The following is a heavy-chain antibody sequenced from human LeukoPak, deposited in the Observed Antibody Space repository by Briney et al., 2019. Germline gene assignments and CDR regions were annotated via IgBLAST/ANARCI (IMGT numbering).Heavy chain of an antibody. J-gene: IGHJ4*02. D-gene: IGHD6-13*01. CDR3: AKALGMVGTAAAGTFDY. Sequence: GGSLRLSCAASGFTFSSYAMSWVRQAPGKGLEWVSAISGSGGSTYYADSVKGRFTISRDNSKNTLYLQMNSLRAEDTAVYYCAKALGMVGTAAAGTFDYWGQGTLVTVSS. V-gene: IGHV3-23*01. CDR1: GFTFSSYA. CDR2: ISGSGGST.